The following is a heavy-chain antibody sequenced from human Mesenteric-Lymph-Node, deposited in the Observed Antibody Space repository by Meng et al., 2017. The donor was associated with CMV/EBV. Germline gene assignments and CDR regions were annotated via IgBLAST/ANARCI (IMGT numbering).Heavy chain of an antibody. V-gene: IGHV3-23*01. D-gene: IGHD3-3*01. CDR3: AKDPYYDFWSGYYYFDY. CDR1: FTFTSYA. Sequence: FTFTSYAMSWVRQAPGKGLEWVSGISGNGGFTYYADSVKGRFTISRDNSKNTLFLQMNSLRAEDTAVYYCAKDPYYDFWSGYYYFDYWGQGTLVTVSS. J-gene: IGHJ4*02. CDR2: ISGNGGFT.